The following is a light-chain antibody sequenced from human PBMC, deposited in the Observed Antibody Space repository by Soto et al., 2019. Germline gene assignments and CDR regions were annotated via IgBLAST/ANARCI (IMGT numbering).Light chain of an antibody. CDR3: QESYSFLWGT. CDR1: QNLGTLY. Sequence: EIVLTQSPGTLSLSPGERGTLSCRASQNLGTLYLAWFQQKSGQAPRLLIYSASRRATGIPDRFTGSGSGTDFTLTINSLQREDFATYYCQESYSFLWGTCGQGTKVDIK. CDR2: SAS. V-gene: IGKV3-20*01. J-gene: IGKJ1*01.